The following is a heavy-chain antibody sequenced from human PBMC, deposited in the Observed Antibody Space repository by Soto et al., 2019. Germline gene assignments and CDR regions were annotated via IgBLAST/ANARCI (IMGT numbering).Heavy chain of an antibody. CDR3: ARGRTGFSYARY. CDR1: GFTFSSYW. CDR2: IKQDGSEK. Sequence: EVQLVESGGGLVQPGGSLRLSCAASGFTFSSYWMSWVRQAPGKGLEWVANIKQDGSEKYYVDSVKGRFTISRDNAKNSLYLQMYSLIAEYTAVYYCARGRTGFSYARYWGQGTLVTVSS. V-gene: IGHV3-7*03. J-gene: IGHJ4*02. D-gene: IGHD5-18*01.